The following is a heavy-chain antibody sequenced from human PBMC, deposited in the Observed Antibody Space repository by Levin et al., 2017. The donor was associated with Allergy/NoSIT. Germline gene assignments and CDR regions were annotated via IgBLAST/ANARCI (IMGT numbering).Heavy chain of an antibody. V-gene: IGHV3-53*01. J-gene: IGHJ4*02. CDR3: ARALRFLGWLQTSYYFDY. D-gene: IGHD3-3*01. CDR1: GFSVRSNY. Sequence: QAGGSLRLSCAASGFSVRSNYLTWVRQAPGKGLEWVSVIYSGGSTYYPDSVKGRFTISRDNSKNVVYLQMNSLRAEDTAIYYCARALRFLGWLQTSYYFDYWGQGTLVTVSS. CDR2: IYSGGST.